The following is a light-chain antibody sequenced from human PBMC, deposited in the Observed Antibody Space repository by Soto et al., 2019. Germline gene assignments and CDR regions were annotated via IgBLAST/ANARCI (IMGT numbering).Light chain of an antibody. CDR2: DAS. CDR3: QQYNNLPYT. CDR1: EDISKY. J-gene: IGKJ2*01. Sequence: DIPMTQSPSSLSASLGDRVTITCQASEDISKYLHWYQQSPGKAPKLLIYDASNLEVGVPSRYGGSGSGTFFNLTISSLQPEDIATYYCQQYNNLPYTFGLGTKLDIK. V-gene: IGKV1-33*01.